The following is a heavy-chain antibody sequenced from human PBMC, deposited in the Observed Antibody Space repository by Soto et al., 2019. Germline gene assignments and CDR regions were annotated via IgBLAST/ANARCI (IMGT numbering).Heavy chain of an antibody. Sequence: PGESLKISCKGSGYSFTSYWISWVRQMPGKGLEWMGRIDPSDSYTNYSPSFQGHVTISADKSISTAYLQWSSLKASDTAMYYCARHPRASSGYYLLRAFDIWGQGTMVTVSS. CDR3: ARHPRASSGYYLLRAFDI. V-gene: IGHV5-10-1*01. CDR2: IDPSDSYT. CDR1: GYSFTSYW. D-gene: IGHD3-22*01. J-gene: IGHJ3*02.